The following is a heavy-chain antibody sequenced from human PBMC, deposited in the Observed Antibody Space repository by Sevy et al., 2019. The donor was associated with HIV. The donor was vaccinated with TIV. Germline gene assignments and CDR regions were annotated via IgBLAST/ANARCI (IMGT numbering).Heavy chain of an antibody. CDR3: ARDSYMITFGGVIVVDGIDY. D-gene: IGHD3-16*02. Sequence: GGSLRLSCAASGFTFSKIAIHWVRQAPGKGLEWVSVISNDGSNKDYADSVKGRFTISRDNSKNMLYMQLNSLRVEDRAVYYCARDSYMITFGGVIVVDGIDYWGQGTLVPVS. V-gene: IGHV3-30-3*01. CDR1: GFTFSKIA. CDR2: ISNDGSNK. J-gene: IGHJ4*02.